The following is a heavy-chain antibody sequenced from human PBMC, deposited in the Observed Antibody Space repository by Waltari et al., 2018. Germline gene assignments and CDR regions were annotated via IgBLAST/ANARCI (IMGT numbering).Heavy chain of an antibody. Sequence: QLQLQESGPGLVKPSETLSLTCGVSGGSISSNYWCWIRQPPGKGLEWIGRISGRDGSTDYNPSLKSRVTISTDTSKNQFSLNLSSATAADTAVYYCARYSATGDYYFDYWGQGVLVTVSS. CDR2: ISGRDGST. V-gene: IGHV4-4*07. CDR3: ARYSATGDYYFDY. CDR1: GGSISSNY. D-gene: IGHD7-27*01. J-gene: IGHJ4*02.